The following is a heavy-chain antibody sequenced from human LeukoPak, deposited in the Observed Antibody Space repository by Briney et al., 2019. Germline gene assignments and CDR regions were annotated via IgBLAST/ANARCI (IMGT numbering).Heavy chain of an antibody. CDR2: IYHSGTT. J-gene: IGHJ3*01. CDR3: VRPDDNSFDF. Sequence: SETLSLTCTVSGYSLSNGYYWGWIRQTPGKGLEWIGSIYHSGTTYYNPSLKSRVSFSVDTSRNQFSLRLSSVTAADTAVYYCVRPDDNSFDFWGQGTMVTVSS. D-gene: IGHD3-9*01. V-gene: IGHV4-38-2*02. CDR1: GYSLSNGYY.